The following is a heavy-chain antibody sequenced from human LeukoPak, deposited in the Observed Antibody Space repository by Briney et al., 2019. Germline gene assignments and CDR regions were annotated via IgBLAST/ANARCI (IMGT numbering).Heavy chain of an antibody. Sequence: ASVKVSCKVSGYTLSELSMHWVRQAPGKGLEWMGGIDPKDGKTIYPQKFQGRFTMNEAPSTGTAYMALSTLRSEDTAVYYCANSDTYYFDYWGQGTLVTVSS. CDR2: IDPKDGKT. CDR3: ANSDTYYFDY. D-gene: IGHD2-2*02. CDR1: GYTLSELS. J-gene: IGHJ4*02. V-gene: IGHV1-24*01.